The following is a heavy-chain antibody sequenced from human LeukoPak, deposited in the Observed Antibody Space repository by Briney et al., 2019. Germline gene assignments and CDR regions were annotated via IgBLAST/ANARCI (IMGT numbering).Heavy chain of an antibody. D-gene: IGHD1-7*01. CDR1: GFTFSSHG. J-gene: IGHJ4*02. Sequence: RGTLRLSCAASGFTFSSHGMSWVRQAPGKGQEWVSAISGSGGSTYYADSVKGRFTMSRDNSKNTLYLQMNSLRAEDTAVYYCAKVLVGTTCFEYWGQGTLVTVSS. CDR2: ISGSGGST. V-gene: IGHV3-23*01. CDR3: AKVLVGTTCFEY.